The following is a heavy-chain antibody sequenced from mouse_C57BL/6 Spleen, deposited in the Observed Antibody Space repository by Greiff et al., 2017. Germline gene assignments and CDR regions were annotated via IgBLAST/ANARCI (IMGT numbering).Heavy chain of an antibody. D-gene: IGHD1-1*01. J-gene: IGHJ1*03. CDR1: GYTFTSYG. CDR2: IYPRSGNT. CDR3: ARGNYYGSSGKDV. V-gene: IGHV1-81*01. Sequence: VKLMESGAELARPGASVKLSCKASGYTFTSYGISWVKQRTGQGLEWIGEIYPRSGNTYYNEKFKGKATLTADKSSSTAYMELRSLTSEDSAVYFCARGNYYGSSGKDVWGTGTTVTVSS.